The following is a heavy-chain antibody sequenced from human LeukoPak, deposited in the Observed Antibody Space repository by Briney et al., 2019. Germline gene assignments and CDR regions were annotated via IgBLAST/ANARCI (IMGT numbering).Heavy chain of an antibody. CDR3: ARGYVPFFVSWYYYMDV. V-gene: IGHV4-39*07. CDR2: VYYTGDT. J-gene: IGHJ6*03. CDR1: GGSISTSSYY. Sequence: PSETLSLTCTVSGGSISTSSYYWGWVRQPPGKGLEWIGSVYYTGDTYYNLSLKRRVTIFVDTSKNQFSLRVTSVTAADTAVYYCARGYVPFFVSWYYYMDVWGKGTTVTVSS. D-gene: IGHD3-16*02.